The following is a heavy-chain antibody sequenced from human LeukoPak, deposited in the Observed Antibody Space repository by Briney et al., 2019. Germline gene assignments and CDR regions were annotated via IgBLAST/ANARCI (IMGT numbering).Heavy chain of an antibody. CDR3: ARGRGIDY. D-gene: IGHD3-10*01. CDR2: IKLVGTEK. V-gene: IGHV3-7*01. CDR1: GFIFSNYW. J-gene: IGHJ4*02. Sequence: GGSLRLSCAASGFIFSNYWMTWVRQAPGKGLEWVANIKLVGTEKYYVDSVKGRFTISRDKARNSVYLQMNSLRAEDTAVYYCARGRGIDYWGQGTLVTVFS.